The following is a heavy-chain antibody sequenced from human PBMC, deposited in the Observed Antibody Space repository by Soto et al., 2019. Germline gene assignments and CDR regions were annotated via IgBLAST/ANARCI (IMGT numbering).Heavy chain of an antibody. D-gene: IGHD3-10*01. CDR2: ITAYNGNT. CDR1: GYSFTSYG. J-gene: IGHJ4*02. CDR3: ARELIYGSGSYY. V-gene: IGHV1-18*01. Sequence: QVQLVQSGAEVKKPGASVQVSCKASGYSFTSYGISWVRQAPAQGLEWMGWITAYNGNTNYAQKPQGRATMTTDTSTSTAHMELRSLRSDDTAVYYCARELIYGSGSYYWGEGTLVSVSS.